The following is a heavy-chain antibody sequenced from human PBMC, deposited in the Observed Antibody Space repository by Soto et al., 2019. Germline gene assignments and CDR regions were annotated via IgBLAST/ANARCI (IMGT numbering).Heavy chain of an antibody. Sequence: QVQLVESGGGVVQPGRSLRLSCAASGFTFSSFAMYWVRQAPGKGLEWVAVISYDGSKKYYADSVKGRFTISRDNSKNTLYLQINGLRTEDTAVYYCTRDMDYGDRAFVDYWGQGTLVTVSS. CDR3: TRDMDYGDRAFVDY. V-gene: IGHV3-30-3*01. D-gene: IGHD4-17*01. J-gene: IGHJ4*02. CDR2: ISYDGSKK. CDR1: GFTFSSFA.